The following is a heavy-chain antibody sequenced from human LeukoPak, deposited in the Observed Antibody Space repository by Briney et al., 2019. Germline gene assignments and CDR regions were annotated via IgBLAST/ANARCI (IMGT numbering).Heavy chain of an antibody. CDR2: IYSGGIT. V-gene: IGHV3-53*01. CDR1: GFIISSNY. Sequence: PGGSLRLSCAASGFIISSNYMSWVRQAPGKGLEWVSVIYSGGITYYADSVKGRFTISRDNSKNTLYLQMNSLRAEDTAVYYCAKARVVITTPDYWGQGTLVTVSS. J-gene: IGHJ4*02. D-gene: IGHD3-22*01. CDR3: AKARVVITTPDY.